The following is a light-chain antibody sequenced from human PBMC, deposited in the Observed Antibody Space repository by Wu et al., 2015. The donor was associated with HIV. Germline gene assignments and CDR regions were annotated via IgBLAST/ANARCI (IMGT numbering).Light chain of an antibody. Sequence: ELVVTQSPATLSLSPGERATLSCGASQSVSSNLAWYQQKPGQVPRLLIYGASTRATGIPARFSGSGSGTEFTLTISSLQSEDFAVYYCQIYHTWPPEFTFGPGTKVEIK. V-gene: IGKV3-15*01. CDR2: GAS. CDR3: QIYHTWPPEFT. CDR1: QSVSSN. J-gene: IGKJ3*01.